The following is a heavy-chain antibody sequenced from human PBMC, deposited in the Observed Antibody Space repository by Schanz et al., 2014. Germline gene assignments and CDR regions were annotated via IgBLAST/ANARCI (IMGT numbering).Heavy chain of an antibody. CDR3: AGGSPENMIRRGLDY. J-gene: IGHJ4*02. CDR2: INPIDGST. V-gene: IGHV1-46*03. CDR1: GYTFTNFF. D-gene: IGHD3-10*01. Sequence: QVHLVQSGAEVHKPGASLKISCKASGYTFTNFFLHWVRQAPGQGLEWMRTINPIDGSTTYARNSHSAATLTTDESTCIAYLELTSLLSEDAADYYCAGGSPENMIRRGLDYWGQGTLVTVSS.